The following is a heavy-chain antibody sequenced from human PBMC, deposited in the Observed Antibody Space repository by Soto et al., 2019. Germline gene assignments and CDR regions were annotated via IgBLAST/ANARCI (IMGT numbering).Heavy chain of an antibody. CDR1: VGTFSSYA. Sequence: SVDVSCKVSVGTFSSYAVSWVREAPARGLELMGGIIPIFGTANYAQKFQGRVSMTWDTSLKTAYMELSSLMSEDTAVYDCARPPGYISDWYYFDLWGQGTQVTVSS. CDR2: IIPIFGTA. V-gene: IGHV1-69*06. D-gene: IGHD3-9*01. CDR3: ARPPGYISDWYYFDL. J-gene: IGHJ4*02.